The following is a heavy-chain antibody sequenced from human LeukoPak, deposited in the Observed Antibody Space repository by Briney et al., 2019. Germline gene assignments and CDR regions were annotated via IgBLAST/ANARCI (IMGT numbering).Heavy chain of an antibody. V-gene: IGHV4-59*08. CDR2: IYYSGST. D-gene: IGHD6-19*01. J-gene: IGHJ4*02. CDR3: ARSYSGYSSGWYGY. CDR1: GGSISSYY. Sequence: PSETLSLTCTVSGGSISSYYWGWIRQPPGKGLEWIGYIYYSGSTNYNPSLKSRVTISVDTSKNQFSLKLSPVTAADTAVYYCARSYSGYSSGWYGYWGQGTLVTVSS.